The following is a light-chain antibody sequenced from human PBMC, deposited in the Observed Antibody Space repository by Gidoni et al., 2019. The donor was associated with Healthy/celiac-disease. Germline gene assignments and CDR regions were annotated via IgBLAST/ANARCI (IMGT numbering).Light chain of an antibody. CDR1: QSVSSN. V-gene: IGKV3-15*01. CDR3: QQYNNWPPLT. Sequence: EIVMTQSPATLSVSPGERATLSCRASQSVSSNLAWYQQKPGQDPSLLIYGASTRATGIPARFSGSGSGTEFTLTISSLQSEDFAVYYCQQYNNWPPLTFGGGTKVEIK. J-gene: IGKJ4*01. CDR2: GAS.